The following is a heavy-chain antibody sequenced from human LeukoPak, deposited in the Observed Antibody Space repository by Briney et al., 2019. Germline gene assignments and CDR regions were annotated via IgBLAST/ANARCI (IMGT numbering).Heavy chain of an antibody. J-gene: IGHJ4*02. CDR2: IKSKTDGGTT. Sequence: GGSLRLSCAASGFTFSNAWMSWVRQAPGKGLEWVGRIKSKTDGGTTDYAAPVKGRFTISRDDSKNTLYLQMNSLKTEDTAVYHCTTPPRIVGAMSRIDYWGQGTLVTVSS. V-gene: IGHV3-15*01. CDR3: TTPPRIVGAMSRIDY. D-gene: IGHD1-26*01. CDR1: GFTFSNAW.